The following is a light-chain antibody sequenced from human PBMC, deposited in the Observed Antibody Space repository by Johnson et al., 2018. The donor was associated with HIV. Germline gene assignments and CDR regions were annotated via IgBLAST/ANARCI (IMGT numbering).Light chain of an antibody. CDR3: GTWDSLLSSLYV. Sequence: QSVLTQSPSVSAAPGQKVTISCSGSSSNIGNNYVSWYQQLPGTAPKLLIYETNKRPSGIPDRFSGSKSGPSATLGITGLQPGDEADYYCGTWDSLLSSLYVFGTGTKVTVL. CDR1: SSNIGNNY. V-gene: IGLV1-51*02. CDR2: ETN. J-gene: IGLJ1*01.